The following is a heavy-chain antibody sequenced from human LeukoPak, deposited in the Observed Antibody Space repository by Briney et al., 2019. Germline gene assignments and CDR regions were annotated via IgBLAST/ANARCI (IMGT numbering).Heavy chain of an antibody. Sequence: GGSLRLSCTASGFIFSSDDMHWVRQAPGKGLEWVAGIQSNGRNKYYVDSVKGRFAISRDNSKSTLYLQVNSLRVEDTALYYCARESEGGTGTSCPDYWGQGTLVTVSS. D-gene: IGHD2-2*01. CDR2: IQSNGRNK. CDR3: ARESEGGTGTSCPDY. J-gene: IGHJ4*02. CDR1: GFIFSSDD. V-gene: IGHV3-33*05.